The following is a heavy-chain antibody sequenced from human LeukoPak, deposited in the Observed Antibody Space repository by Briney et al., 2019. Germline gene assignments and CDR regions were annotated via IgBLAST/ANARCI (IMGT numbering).Heavy chain of an antibody. J-gene: IGHJ5*02. CDR3: ARGSGSYLSGFLDP. CDR2: IYYSGST. CDR1: GGSISSYY. V-gene: IGHV4-59*01. Sequence: PSETLSLTCTVSGGSISSYYWSWIRQPPGKGLEWIGNIYYSGSTNYNPSLKSRVTISVDTSKNQFSLKLSSVTAADTAVYYCARGSGSYLSGFLDPWGQGTLVNVSS. D-gene: IGHD1-26*01.